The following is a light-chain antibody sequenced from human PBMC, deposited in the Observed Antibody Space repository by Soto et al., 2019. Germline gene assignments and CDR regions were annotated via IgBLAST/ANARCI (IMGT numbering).Light chain of an antibody. J-gene: IGLJ1*01. CDR2: EVT. V-gene: IGLV2-23*02. CDR1: SSDVGSYNH. Sequence: QSVLTQPPSASGSPGQSVTISCTGTSSDVGSYNHVSWYQQHPGKAPKLMIYEVTKRPSGVSNRFSGSKSGNTASLTISGLQAEDEAEYYCCSYAAPSTFVFGTGTKVTVL. CDR3: CSYAAPSTFV.